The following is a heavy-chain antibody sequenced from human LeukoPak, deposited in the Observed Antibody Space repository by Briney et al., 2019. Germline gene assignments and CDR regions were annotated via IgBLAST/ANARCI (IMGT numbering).Heavy chain of an antibody. V-gene: IGHV4-34*01. CDR2: ISPTGST. Sequence: SETLSLTCTVYGGSFNDYYWNWIRQPPGKGLEWIGEISPTGSTNYNPSLKSRVTISVDTSRRQFPLKVSSMTAADTAVYYCARQRIFDVWGKGTTVTVSS. CDR3: ARQRIFDV. D-gene: IGHD1-1*01. J-gene: IGHJ6*04. CDR1: GGSFNDYY.